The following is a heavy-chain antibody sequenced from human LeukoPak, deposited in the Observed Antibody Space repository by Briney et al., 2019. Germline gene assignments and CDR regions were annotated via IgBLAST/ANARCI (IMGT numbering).Heavy chain of an antibody. Sequence: GGSLRLSCAVSGFNVSSNYLNWVRQAPGKGPEWVSVIYSGGSTYYAGSVKGRFTISRDNSKNTLYLQMNSLRAEDTAVYHCARVDSRTAQFDYWGQGTLVTVSS. D-gene: IGHD6-13*01. J-gene: IGHJ4*02. V-gene: IGHV3-66*01. CDR2: IYSGGST. CDR3: ARVDSRTAQFDY. CDR1: GFNVSSNY.